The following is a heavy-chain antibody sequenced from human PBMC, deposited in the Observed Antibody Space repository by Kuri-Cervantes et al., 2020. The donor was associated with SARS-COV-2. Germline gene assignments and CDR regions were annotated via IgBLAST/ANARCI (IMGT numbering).Heavy chain of an antibody. Sequence: GESLKISCAASGFTFSSYAMSWVRQAPGKGLEWVSAISGSGGSTYCADSVKGRFTISRDNSKNTLYLQMNSLRAEDTAVYYCAKADIVVVPADGGGFDYWGQGTLVTVSS. CDR1: GFTFSSYA. J-gene: IGHJ4*02. CDR2: ISGSGGST. V-gene: IGHV3-23*01. CDR3: AKADIVVVPADGGGFDY. D-gene: IGHD2-2*01.